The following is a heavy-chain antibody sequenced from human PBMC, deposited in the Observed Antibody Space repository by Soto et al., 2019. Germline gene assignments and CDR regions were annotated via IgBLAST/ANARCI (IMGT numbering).Heavy chain of an antibody. CDR3: ARGLSVTLFDN. CDR1: GGSISTGGYY. CDR2: IYYSGST. J-gene: IGHJ4*01. D-gene: IGHD4-17*01. V-gene: IGHV4-31*03. Sequence: QVQLQESGPGLVKPSQTLSLTCTVSGGSISTGGYYWTWIRQHPGKGLAWIGYIYYSGSTYYNPSLKSRVAISVDTSKNQFSLKLSSVTAADTAVYYCARGLSVTLFDNWGHGTLVTVSS.